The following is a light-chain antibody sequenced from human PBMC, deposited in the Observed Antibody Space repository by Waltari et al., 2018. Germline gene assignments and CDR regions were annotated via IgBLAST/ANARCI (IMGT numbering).Light chain of an antibody. V-gene: IGKV2-40*01. Sequence: DIVMTQTPLSLPVTLGEPASISCRSSQSLLDSEDGNTYLEWYLQKPGQSPQLLIYEVSKRASGVPDRFGGSGSDTDFTLKISRVEAEDVGVYYCMQALEFPYSFGQGTKVEIK. J-gene: IGKJ2*03. CDR1: QSLLDSEDGNTY. CDR2: EVS. CDR3: MQALEFPYS.